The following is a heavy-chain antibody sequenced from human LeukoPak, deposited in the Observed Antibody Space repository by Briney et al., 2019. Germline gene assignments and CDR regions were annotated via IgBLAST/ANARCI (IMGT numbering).Heavy chain of an antibody. J-gene: IGHJ4*02. V-gene: IGHV3-21*05. CDR2: INDVSSDI. D-gene: IGHD2-2*01. CDR3: ARDTYQPGLIVC. Sequence: PGGSLRLSCAASEFTFSLYAMNWVRQAPGKGLEWVSYINDVSSDIHYADSVKGRFTIYRDNAKNTLYLQMNSLRAEDTAVYYCARDTYQPGLIVCWGQGTLVTVSS. CDR1: EFTFSLYA.